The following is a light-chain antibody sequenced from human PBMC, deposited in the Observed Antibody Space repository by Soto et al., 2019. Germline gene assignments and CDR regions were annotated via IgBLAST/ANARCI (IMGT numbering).Light chain of an antibody. CDR2: DVS. J-gene: IGLJ1*01. V-gene: IGLV2-14*03. CDR1: SSDVGAYNY. CDR3: SSYTSSSTYV. Sequence: QSALTQPASVSGSPGQSITISCTGSSSDVGAYNYVSWYQQHPDKAHKLMIFDVSDRPSGVSSRFSASKSGNTASLTISGLQAEDEADYYCSSYTSSSTYVFGTGTKVTVL.